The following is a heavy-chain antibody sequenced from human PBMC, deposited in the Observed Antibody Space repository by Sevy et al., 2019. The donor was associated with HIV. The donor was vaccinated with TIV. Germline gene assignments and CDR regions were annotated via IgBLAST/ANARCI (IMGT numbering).Heavy chain of an antibody. CDR3: DTNAGIAAAGRVFDY. Sequence: GGSLRLSCAASGFTFSVHYMEWVRQAPGKGLEWVGRIRNKADSYTTQYASSVKGRFTISGDDSKNSLYLLMNSLKTEDTAVYYCDTNAGIAAAGRVFDYWGQGTLVTVSS. J-gene: IGHJ4*02. CDR2: IRNKADSYTT. D-gene: IGHD6-13*01. V-gene: IGHV3-72*01. CDR1: GFTFSVHY.